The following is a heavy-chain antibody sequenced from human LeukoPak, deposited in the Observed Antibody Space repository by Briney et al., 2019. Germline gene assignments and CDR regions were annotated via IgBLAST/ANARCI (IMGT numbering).Heavy chain of an antibody. J-gene: IGHJ4*02. D-gene: IGHD3-22*01. CDR3: ARDRYDSRGY. CDR1: GFTFSSYS. V-gene: IGHV3-48*04. CDR2: ISSSSSTI. Sequence: GGSLRLSCAASGFTFSSYSMNWVRQAPGKGLEWVSYISSSSSTIYYADSVKGRFTISRDNAKDSLYLQMNSLRAEDTAVYYCARDRYDSRGYWGQGTLVTVSS.